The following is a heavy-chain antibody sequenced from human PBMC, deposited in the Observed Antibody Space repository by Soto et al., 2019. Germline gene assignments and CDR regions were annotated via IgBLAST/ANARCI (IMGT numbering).Heavy chain of an antibody. CDR1: GYSFTTSW. CDR2: IFPADSES. V-gene: IGHV5-51*03. J-gene: IGHJ3*02. Sequence: EVQLVQSGAEVKKPGESLQISCKGSGYSFTTSWIGWVRQMPGKGLEWMGIIFPADSESRYSPSFLGQVTISADQSITPAYRQGSSLRASDTPMYYCARLGFSGYVGFDIWGQGTMVTVSS. CDR3: ARLGFSGYVGFDI. D-gene: IGHD3-22*01.